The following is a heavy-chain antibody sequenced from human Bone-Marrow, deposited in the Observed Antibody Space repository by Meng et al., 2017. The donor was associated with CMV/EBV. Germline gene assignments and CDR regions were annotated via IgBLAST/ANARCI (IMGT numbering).Heavy chain of an antibody. D-gene: IGHD3-3*01. J-gene: IGHJ6*01. CDR2: ISSSSSYI. Sequence: GGSLRLSCAASGFTFSSYSMNWVRQAPGKGLEWVSSISSSSSYIYYADSMKGRFTISRDNAKNSLYLQMNSLRAEDTAVYYCARGRGRGLEPYYYYGMDVWGQGTTVTVYS. CDR3: ARGRGRGLEPYYYYGMDV. V-gene: IGHV3-21*01. CDR1: GFTFSSYS.